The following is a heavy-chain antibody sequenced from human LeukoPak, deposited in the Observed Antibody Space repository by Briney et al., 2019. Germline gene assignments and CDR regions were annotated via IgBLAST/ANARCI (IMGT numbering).Heavy chain of an antibody. J-gene: IGHJ5*02. D-gene: IGHD1-26*01. CDR1: GGSFSGYY. V-gene: IGHV4-34*01. Sequence: SETLSLTCAVYGGSFSGYYWSWIRQPPGKGLEWIGEINHSGSTNYNPSLKSRVTISVDTSKNQFSLKLSSVTAADTAVYYCARHRVPPRRGVGATNWFDPWGQGTLVTVSS. CDR3: ARHRVPPRRGVGATNWFDP. CDR2: INHSGST.